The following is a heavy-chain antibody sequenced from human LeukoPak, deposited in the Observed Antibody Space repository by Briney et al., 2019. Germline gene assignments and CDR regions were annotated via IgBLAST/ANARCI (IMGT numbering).Heavy chain of an antibody. CDR3: ARRAPVLLWFGESNWFDP. CDR2: INHSGST. D-gene: IGHD3-10*01. J-gene: IGHJ5*02. CDR1: GGSISSSDYY. V-gene: IGHV4-39*07. Sequence: SETLSLTCTVSGGSISSSDYYWSWIRQPPGKGLEWIGEINHSGSTNYNPSLKSRVTISVDTSKNQFSLKLSSVTAADTAVYYCARRAPVLLWFGESNWFDPWGQGTLVTVSS.